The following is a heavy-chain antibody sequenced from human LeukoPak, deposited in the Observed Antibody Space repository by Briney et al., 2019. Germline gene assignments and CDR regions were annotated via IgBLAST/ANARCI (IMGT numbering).Heavy chain of an antibody. V-gene: IGHV3-23*01. CDR1: GFTFNSYA. CDR3: AKDLGRYRNNYFDY. Sequence: GGSLRLSCAASGFTFNSYAMSWVCQAPEKGLEWVATISGSGGGTYYADSVKGRFTISRDDSKNTLYLQMNSLRAEDTAVYYCAKDLGRYRNNYFDYWGQGTLVTVSS. J-gene: IGHJ4*02. D-gene: IGHD1-26*01. CDR2: ISGSGGGT.